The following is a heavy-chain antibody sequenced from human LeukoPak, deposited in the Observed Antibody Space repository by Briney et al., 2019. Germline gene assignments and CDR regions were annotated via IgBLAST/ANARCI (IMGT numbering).Heavy chain of an antibody. D-gene: IGHD4/OR15-4a*01. CDR2: IYSDNT. J-gene: IGHJ4*02. CDR3: ARRAGAYSHPYDY. V-gene: IGHV3-53*01. Sequence: GGSLRLSSTVSGFTVSSNSMSWVRQAPGKGLEWVSFIYSDNTHYSDSVKGRFTISRDNSKNTLYLQMNSLRAEDTAVYYCARRAGAYSHPYDYWGQGTLVTVSS. CDR1: GFTVSSNS.